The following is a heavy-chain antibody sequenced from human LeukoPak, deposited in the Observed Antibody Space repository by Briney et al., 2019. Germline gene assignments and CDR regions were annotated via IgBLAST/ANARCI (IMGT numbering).Heavy chain of an antibody. Sequence: GGSLRLSCAASGFTFSSYAMSWVRQAPGKGLEWVANIKQDGSEKYYVDSVKGRFTISRENAKNSLYLQMNSLTVGDTAVYYCAREDSTRSGVRELDYWGQGILVTVSS. D-gene: IGHD3-10*01. CDR2: IKQDGSEK. J-gene: IGHJ4*02. CDR1: GFTFSSYA. CDR3: AREDSTRSGVRELDY. V-gene: IGHV3-7*01.